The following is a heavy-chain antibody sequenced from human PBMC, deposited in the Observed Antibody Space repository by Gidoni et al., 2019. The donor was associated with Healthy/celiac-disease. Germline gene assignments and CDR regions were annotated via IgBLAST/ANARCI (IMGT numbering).Heavy chain of an antibody. CDR3: AREGTSYGDFFMDV. V-gene: IGHV3-33*01. J-gene: IGHJ6*02. CDR2: IWYDGSNK. CDR1: GFSFSNEG. Sequence: QVQLVESGEGVVQPGRALSPSCAASGFSFSNEGMHWVSQAPGRGLVWVAIIWYDGSNKYCADSVKGRFSISRDNSKNTLYLQMNSLRAEDTAVYYCAREGTSYGDFFMDVWGQGTTVTVSS. D-gene: IGHD4-17*01.